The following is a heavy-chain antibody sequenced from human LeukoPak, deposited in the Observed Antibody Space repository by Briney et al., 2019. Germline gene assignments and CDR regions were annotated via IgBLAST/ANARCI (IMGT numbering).Heavy chain of an antibody. D-gene: IGHD1-26*01. CDR2: IYYSGST. CDR3: ARGRGRVPQVVFDY. Sequence: SETLSLTCTVSGGSISSSSYYWGWIRQPPGKGLEWIGNIYYSGSTYYNPSLRGRVTISVDVSKNQFSLKLSSVTAADTAVYYCARGRGRVPQVVFDYWGQGTLVTVSS. CDR1: GGSISSSSYY. V-gene: IGHV4-39*07. J-gene: IGHJ4*02.